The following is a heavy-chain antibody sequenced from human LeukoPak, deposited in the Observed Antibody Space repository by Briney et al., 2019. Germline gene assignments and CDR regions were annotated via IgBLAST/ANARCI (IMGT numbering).Heavy chain of an antibody. CDR3: ARGSRSKSGSTSLNWFDP. CDR1: GYTFTGYY. J-gene: IGHJ5*02. Sequence: ASVKVSCKASGYTFTGYYMHWVRQATGQGLEWMGWMNPNSGNTGYAQKFQGRVTMTRNTSISTAYMELSSLRSEDTAVYYCARGSRSKSGSTSLNWFDPWGQGTLVTVSS. V-gene: IGHV1-8*02. CDR2: MNPNSGNT. D-gene: IGHD2-2*01.